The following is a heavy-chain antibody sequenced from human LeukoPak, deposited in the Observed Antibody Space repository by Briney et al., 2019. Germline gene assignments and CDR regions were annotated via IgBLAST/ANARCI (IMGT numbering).Heavy chain of an antibody. CDR2: IWYDGSNK. CDR1: GFTFSSYG. V-gene: IGHV3-33*01. Sequence: GGSLRLSCAASGFTFSSYGMHWVRQAPGKGLEWVAVIWYDGSNKYYADSVKGRFTISRDNSKNTLYLQMNSLRAEDTAVYYCARVGLYDFWSGYPGHDAFDIWGQGAMVTVSS. D-gene: IGHD3-3*01. J-gene: IGHJ3*02. CDR3: ARVGLYDFWSGYPGHDAFDI.